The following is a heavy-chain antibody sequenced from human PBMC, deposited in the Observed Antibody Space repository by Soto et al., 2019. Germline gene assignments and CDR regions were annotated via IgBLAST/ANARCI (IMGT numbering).Heavy chain of an antibody. V-gene: IGHV1-69*01. D-gene: IGHD5-18*01. Sequence: QVQLVQSGAEVKKPGSSVKVPCKASGGTFSSYAISWVRQAPGQGLEWMGGIIPIFGTAYYAQKFQCRVQITADESTSTAYMELSCLTSEDAAVYYCARGWIHISPDFDYWGQGTLVSVSS. CDR1: GGTFSSYA. CDR2: IIPIFGTA. CDR3: ARGWIHISPDFDY. J-gene: IGHJ4*02.